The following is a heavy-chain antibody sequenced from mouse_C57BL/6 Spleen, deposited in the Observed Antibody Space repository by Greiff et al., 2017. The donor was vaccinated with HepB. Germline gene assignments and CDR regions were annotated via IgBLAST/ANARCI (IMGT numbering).Heavy chain of an antibody. CDR2: IRLKSDNYAT. CDR3: TPYGNFWYFDV. CDR1: GFTFSNYW. D-gene: IGHD2-1*01. J-gene: IGHJ1*03. V-gene: IGHV6-6*02. Sequence: EVKLVESGGGLVQPGGSMKLSCVASGFTFSNYWMNWVRQSPEKGLEWVAQIRLKSDNYATHYAESVKGRFTISRDDSKSSVYLQMNSLRAEDTGIYYCTPYGNFWYFDVWGTGTTVTVSS.